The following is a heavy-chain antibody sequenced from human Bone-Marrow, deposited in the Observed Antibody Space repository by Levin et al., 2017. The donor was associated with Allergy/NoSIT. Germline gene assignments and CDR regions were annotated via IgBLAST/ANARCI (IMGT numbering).Heavy chain of an antibody. Sequence: GGSLRLSCAASGFTFSNAWMSWVRQAPGKGLEWVGRIKSKTDGGTTDYAAPVKGRFTISRDDSKNTLYLQMNSLKTEDTAVYYCTTLYGSGSYHQNWFDPWGQGTLVTVSS. V-gene: IGHV3-15*01. CDR3: TTLYGSGSYHQNWFDP. CDR2: IKSKTDGGTT. D-gene: IGHD3-10*01. J-gene: IGHJ5*02. CDR1: GFTFSNAW.